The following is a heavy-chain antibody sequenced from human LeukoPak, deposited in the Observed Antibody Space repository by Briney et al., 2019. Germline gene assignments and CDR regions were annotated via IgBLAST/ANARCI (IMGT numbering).Heavy chain of an antibody. Sequence: GGSLRLSCAASGFTFSSHWMTWVRQAPGKGLEWVANIKEDGSRKNYVDSVKGRFTISRDNAKNTLYLQMNSLRAEDTAVYYCSRDLRGRDDYWGQGILVIVSS. J-gene: IGHJ4*02. CDR1: GFTFSSHW. V-gene: IGHV3-7*01. CDR2: IKEDGSRK. D-gene: IGHD5-24*01. CDR3: SRDLRGRDDY.